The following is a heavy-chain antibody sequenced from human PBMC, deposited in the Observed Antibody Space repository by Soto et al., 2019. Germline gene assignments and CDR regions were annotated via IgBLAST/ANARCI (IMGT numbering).Heavy chain of an antibody. D-gene: IGHD3-22*01. CDR3: AKENRSGFYYFDY. Sequence: GGSLRLSCAASGFTFGSYAMTWVRQAPGKGLEWVSIIGNTGDSTYYADSVRGRFTSSRDNSKDTLFLQMNSLRAEDTAIYYCAKENRSGFYYFDYWGQGTLVTVSS. J-gene: IGHJ4*02. V-gene: IGHV3-23*01. CDR1: GFTFGSYA. CDR2: IGNTGDST.